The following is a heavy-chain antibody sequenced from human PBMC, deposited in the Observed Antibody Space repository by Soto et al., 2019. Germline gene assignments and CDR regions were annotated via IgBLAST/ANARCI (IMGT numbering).Heavy chain of an antibody. CDR1: GGSFSVYY. Sequence: SETLSLTCAVYGGSFSVYYWSWIRQPPGKGMEWIGEINHSGTNNYNPHLKSPVTISVDTSKNHLSLKMSSVTAAETAVYYCARGYGRKFDYWGQGTLVTVSS. D-gene: IGHD3-10*01. CDR3: ARGYGRKFDY. CDR2: INHSGTN. J-gene: IGHJ4*02. V-gene: IGHV4-34*01.